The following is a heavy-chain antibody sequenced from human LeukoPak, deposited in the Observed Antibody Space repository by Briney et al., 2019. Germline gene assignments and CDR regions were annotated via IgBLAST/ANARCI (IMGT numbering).Heavy chain of an antibody. Sequence: PSETLSLTCTVSGGSVSSGSYYWSWIRQPPGKGLEWIGYTYYSGSTNYNPSLKSRVTISVDTSKSQFSLKLSSVTAADTAVYYCARDSVYYYGSGSALAYSYYGMDVWGKGTTVTVSS. D-gene: IGHD3-10*01. CDR2: TYYSGST. CDR1: GGSVSSGSYY. V-gene: IGHV4-61*01. CDR3: ARDSVYYYGSGSALAYSYYGMDV. J-gene: IGHJ6*04.